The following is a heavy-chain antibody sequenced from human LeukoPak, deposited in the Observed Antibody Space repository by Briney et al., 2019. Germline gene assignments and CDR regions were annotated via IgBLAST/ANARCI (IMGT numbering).Heavy chain of an antibody. V-gene: IGHV1-3*03. D-gene: IGHD3-22*01. J-gene: IGHJ5*02. CDR1: GYTFTSYA. CDR2: INAGSGNT. Sequence: ASVKVSCKASGYTFTSYAMHWVRQAPGQRLEWMGWINAGSGNTKYSQEFQGRVTITRDTSASTAYMELSSLRSEDMAVYYCARAYYYDSSGYIGDNWFDPWGQGTLVIVSP. CDR3: ARAYYYDSSGYIGDNWFDP.